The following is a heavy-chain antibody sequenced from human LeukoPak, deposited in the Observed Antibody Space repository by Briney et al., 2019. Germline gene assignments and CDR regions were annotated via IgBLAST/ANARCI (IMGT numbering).Heavy chain of an antibody. D-gene: IGHD3-3*01. CDR3: ARPRTYYDFWRGYPPFDY. V-gene: IGHV1-69*13. Sequence: SVKVSCKASVGTFSNYAISWVRQAPGQGLEWMGGIITNYGTTNYAQKYQGRVTITADECTTTVYMELSSLRSEDTAVYYCARPRTYYDFWRGYPPFDYWGQGTLVTVSS. CDR1: VGTFSNYA. J-gene: IGHJ4*02. CDR2: IITNYGTT.